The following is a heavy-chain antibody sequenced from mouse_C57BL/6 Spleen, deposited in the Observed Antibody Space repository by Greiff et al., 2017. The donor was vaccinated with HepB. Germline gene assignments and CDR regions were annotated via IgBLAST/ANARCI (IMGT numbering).Heavy chain of an antibody. CDR2: IRSKSNNYAT. J-gene: IGHJ3*01. CDR3: VRQSVGGWFAY. V-gene: IGHV10-1*01. Sequence: EVQVVESGGGLVQPKGSLKLSCAASGFSFNTYAMNWVRQAPGKGLEWVARIRSKSNNYATYYADSVKDRFTISRDDSESMLYLQMNNLKTEDTAMYYCVRQSVGGWFAYWGQGTLVTVAA. CDR1: GFSFNTYA.